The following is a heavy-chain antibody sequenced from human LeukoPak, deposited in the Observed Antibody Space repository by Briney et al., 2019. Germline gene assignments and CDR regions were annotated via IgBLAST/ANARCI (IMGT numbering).Heavy chain of an antibody. CDR1: GYTFTGYY. D-gene: IGHD3-22*01. CDR3: ARVFGASYDSSGYYYSYYYYGMDV. V-gene: IGHV1-2*06. Sequence: ASVKVSCKASGYTFTGYYVHWVRQAPGQGLEWMGRINPNSGDTNHAQKFQGRVTMTRDTSISTAYMELSRLRSDDTAVYYCARVFGASYDSSGYYYSYYYYGMDVWGQGTTVTVSS. CDR2: INPNSGDT. J-gene: IGHJ6*02.